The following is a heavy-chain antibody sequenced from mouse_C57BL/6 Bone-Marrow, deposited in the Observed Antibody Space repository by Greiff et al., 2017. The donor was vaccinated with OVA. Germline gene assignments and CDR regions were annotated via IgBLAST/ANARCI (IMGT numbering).Heavy chain of an antibody. Sequence: EVQLVESGPGLVKPSQSLSLTCSVTGYSITSGYYWNWIRQFPGNKLEWMGYISYDGSNNYNPSLKNRISITRDTSKNQFFLKLNSVTTEDTATYYCARDPTVVYWYFDVWGTGTTVTVSS. D-gene: IGHD1-1*01. V-gene: IGHV3-6*01. J-gene: IGHJ1*03. CDR2: ISYDGSN. CDR1: GYSITSGYY. CDR3: ARDPTVVYWYFDV.